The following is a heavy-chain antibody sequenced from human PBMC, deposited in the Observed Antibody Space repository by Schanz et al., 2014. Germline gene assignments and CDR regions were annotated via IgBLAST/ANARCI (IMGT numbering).Heavy chain of an antibody. J-gene: IGHJ3*02. CDR1: RYPFTAYY. Sequence: QVHLVQSGSEVKKPGASVKVSCKASRYPFTAYYIHWVRQAPGQGLEWMGWTNTNSGDTKIAQKFQGSVTMTRDPSISEAYMELTSLRSDDTAVYYCAREPLGCTGSGCQTYDAFDIWGQGTMVTVSS. D-gene: IGHD2-8*02. CDR3: AREPLGCTGSGCQTYDAFDI. CDR2: TNTNSGDT. V-gene: IGHV1-2*02.